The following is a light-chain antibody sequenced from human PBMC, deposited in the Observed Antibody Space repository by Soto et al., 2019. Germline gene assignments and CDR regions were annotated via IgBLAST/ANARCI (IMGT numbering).Light chain of an antibody. CDR1: QSVSRN. CDR3: QQFPWT. CDR2: GAS. J-gene: IGKJ1*01. Sequence: EIVMTQSPATLSVSQGERATLSCRASQSVSRNLAWYQQKPGQAPRLLIYGASTRATGIPDRFSGSGSGTEFTLTISSLQSEDFAVYYCQQFPWTFGQGTKVEIK. V-gene: IGKV3-15*01.